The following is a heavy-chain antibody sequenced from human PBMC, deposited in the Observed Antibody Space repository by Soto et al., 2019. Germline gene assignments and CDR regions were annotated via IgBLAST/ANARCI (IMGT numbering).Heavy chain of an antibody. CDR3: AAAYCGGDCYWDYYYGMDV. D-gene: IGHD2-21*02. CDR2: TYYRSKWYN. Sequence: QVQLQQSGPGLVKPSQTLSLTCAISGDSVSSNSAAWNWIRQSPSRGLEWLGRTYYRSKWYNDYAVSVKSRITINPDTSKNQFSLQLNSVTPEDTAVYYCAAAYCGGDCYWDYYYGMDVWGQGTTVTVSS. V-gene: IGHV6-1*01. J-gene: IGHJ6*02. CDR1: GDSVSSNSAA.